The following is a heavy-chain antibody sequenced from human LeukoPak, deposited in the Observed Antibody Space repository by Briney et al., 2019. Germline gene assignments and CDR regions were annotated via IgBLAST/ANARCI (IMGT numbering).Heavy chain of an antibody. CDR2: INPNSGGT. Sequence: ASVKVSCKASGYTFTGYYMHWVRQAPGQGLEWMGWINPNSGGTNYAQKFQGRVTMTRDTSISTAYMELSRLRSDDTAVYYCARDSPHYYEGIDYWGQGTLVTVSS. CDR3: ARDSPHYYEGIDY. D-gene: IGHD3-22*01. J-gene: IGHJ4*02. CDR1: GYTFTGYY. V-gene: IGHV1-2*02.